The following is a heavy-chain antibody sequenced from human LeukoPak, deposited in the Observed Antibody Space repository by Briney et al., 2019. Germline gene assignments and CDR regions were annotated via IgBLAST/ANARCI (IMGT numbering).Heavy chain of an antibody. CDR3: ARDLGENWFDP. CDR2: MNPNSGNT. Sequence: ASVKVSFKASGYTFTIYDINRVRQATGQGLEWMGWMNPNSGNTGYAQKVQGRVTITRNTSISTAYMELSSLRSEDTAVYYCARDLGENWFDPWGQGTLVTVSS. J-gene: IGHJ5*02. D-gene: IGHD3-10*01. V-gene: IGHV1-8*01. CDR1: GYTFTIYD.